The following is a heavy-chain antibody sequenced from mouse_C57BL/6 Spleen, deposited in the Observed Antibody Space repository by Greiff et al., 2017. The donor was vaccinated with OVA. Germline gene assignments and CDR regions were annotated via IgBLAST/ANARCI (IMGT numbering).Heavy chain of an antibody. V-gene: IGHV1-5*01. CDR1: GYTFTSYW. Sequence: VQLKESGPVLARPGASVKMSCKTSGYTFTSYWMHWVKQRYGQGLEWIGAIYPGNSATSYNQKFKGKAKLTAVTSASTAYMELSSLTTADSAVYYYTGGSDSYAIDYWGQGTSVTVSS. J-gene: IGHJ4*01. CDR2: IYPGNSAT. CDR3: TGGSDSYAIDY. D-gene: IGHD2-12*01.